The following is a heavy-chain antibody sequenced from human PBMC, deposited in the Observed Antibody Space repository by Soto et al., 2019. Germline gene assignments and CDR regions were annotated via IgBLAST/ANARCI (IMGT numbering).Heavy chain of an antibody. D-gene: IGHD6-19*01. V-gene: IGHV3-30*18. CDR2: TSYDGSNG. CDR1: GFTFSSSG. Sequence: QVQLVESGGGVVQPGRSLRLSCVASGFTFSSSGMHWVRQAPGKGLEWVAVTSYDGSNGYYADSVRGRFTISRDNSKNTLYMQMNMLRAEDTAVYYCAKSPPAVAGYFDYWGQGTLVTVSS. J-gene: IGHJ4*02. CDR3: AKSPPAVAGYFDY.